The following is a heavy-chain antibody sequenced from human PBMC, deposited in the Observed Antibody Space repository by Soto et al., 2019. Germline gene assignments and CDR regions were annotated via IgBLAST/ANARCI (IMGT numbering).Heavy chain of an antibody. Sequence: QVQLVQSGAEVKKPGSSVKVSCKASGGTFSSYAISWVRQAPGQGLEWMGGIIPIFGTANYAQKFQGRVTSTADESTSTAYMELSSLRSEDTAVYYCARPSGSYYGEDYYYGMDVWGQGTTVTVSS. J-gene: IGHJ6*02. D-gene: IGHD1-26*01. V-gene: IGHV1-69*01. CDR1: GGTFSSYA. CDR3: ARPSGSYYGEDYYYGMDV. CDR2: IIPIFGTA.